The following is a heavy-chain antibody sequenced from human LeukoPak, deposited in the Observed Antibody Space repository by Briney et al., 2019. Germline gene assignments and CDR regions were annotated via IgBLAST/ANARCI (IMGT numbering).Heavy chain of an antibody. V-gene: IGHV4-30-2*01. D-gene: IGHD3-22*01. CDR3: ARVHLTGGYDSSGDDAFDI. Sequence: TVPLICGVSCGPISFGVQSWRWIRQPPGKGLEGIGEMNHSGSTTYNTFLKSRVTISVDTSKNQFSLKLSSVAAADTAVYYCARVHLTGGYDSSGDDAFDIWGQGTMVTVSS. CDR1: CGPISFGVQS. J-gene: IGHJ3*02. CDR2: MNHSGST.